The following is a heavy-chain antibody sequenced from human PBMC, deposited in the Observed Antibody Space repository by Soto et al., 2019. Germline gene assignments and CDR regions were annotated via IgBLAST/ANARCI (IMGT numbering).Heavy chain of an antibody. CDR1: GFTFSSYG. D-gene: IGHD6-19*01. Sequence: PGGSLRLSCAASGFTFSSYGMHWVRQAPGKGLEWVAVIWYDGSNKYYADSVKGRFTISRDNSKNTLYLQMNSLRAEDTAVYYCARGRGSGRSYSLDYWGQGTRGTVS. V-gene: IGHV3-33*01. CDR3: ARGRGSGRSYSLDY. CDR2: IWYDGSNK. J-gene: IGHJ4*02.